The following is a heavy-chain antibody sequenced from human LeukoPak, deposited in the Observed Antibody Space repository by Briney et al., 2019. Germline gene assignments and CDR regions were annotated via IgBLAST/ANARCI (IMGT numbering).Heavy chain of an antibody. D-gene: IGHD2-21*02. CDR3: VREGNELLSKNFDY. J-gene: IGHJ4*02. V-gene: IGHV1-2*02. Sequence: EASVKVSCKASAFTFSGHYIHWVRQAPGQGLEWMGYINPHSGGTSSPQKFQGRVTMTTDTSISAVYMELSSLTSDDTAMYYCVREGNELLSKNFDYWGQGSLVTVSS. CDR1: AFTFSGHY. CDR2: INPHSGGT.